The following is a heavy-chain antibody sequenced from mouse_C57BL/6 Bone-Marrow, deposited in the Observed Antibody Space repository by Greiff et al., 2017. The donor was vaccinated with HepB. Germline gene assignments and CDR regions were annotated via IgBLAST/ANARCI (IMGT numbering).Heavy chain of an antibody. J-gene: IGHJ3*01. V-gene: IGHV1-26*01. D-gene: IGHD2-2*01. CDR1: GYTFTDYY. CDR2: INPNNGGT. Sequence: VQLQQSGPELVKPGASVKISCKASGYTFTDYYMNWVKQSHGKSLEWIGDINPNNGGTSYNQKFKGKATLTVDKSSSTAYMELRSLTSEDSAVYYCARPPRGYRAWFAYWGQGTLVTVSA. CDR3: ARPPRGYRAWFAY.